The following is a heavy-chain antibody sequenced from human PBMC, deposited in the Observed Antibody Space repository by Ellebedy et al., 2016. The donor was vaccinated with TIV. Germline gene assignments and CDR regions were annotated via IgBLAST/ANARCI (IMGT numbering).Heavy chain of an antibody. D-gene: IGHD2-15*01. J-gene: IGHJ3*02. Sequence: GESLKISCAASGLIFSTYWMAWVRQAPGKGLEWVAVISYDGGNYYYADSVKGRFTISRHKSKDTLYLQMNSLRADDTAVYYCARVKAYSAFDIWGQGTRVTISS. V-gene: IGHV3-30-3*01. CDR3: ARVKAYSAFDI. CDR2: ISYDGGNY. CDR1: GLIFSTYW.